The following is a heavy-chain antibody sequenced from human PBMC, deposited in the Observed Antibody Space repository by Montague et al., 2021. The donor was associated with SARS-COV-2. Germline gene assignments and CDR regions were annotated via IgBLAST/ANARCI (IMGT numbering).Heavy chain of an antibody. CDR3: ARPRGIAVAGRLAFDY. V-gene: IGHV4-30-2*01. CDR1: GFSLSTSGMC. Sequence: LVKPTQTLTLTCTFSGFSLSTSGMCVSWIRQPPGKGLEWIGEINHSGYTNYNPSLKSRITISVDTSKNQFSLRLSSVTAADTAVFYCARPRGIAVAGRLAFDYWGQGTLVTVSS. CDR2: INHSGYT. J-gene: IGHJ4*02. D-gene: IGHD6-19*01.